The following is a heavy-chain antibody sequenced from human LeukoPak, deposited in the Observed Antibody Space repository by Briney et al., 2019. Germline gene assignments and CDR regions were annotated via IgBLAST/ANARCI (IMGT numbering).Heavy chain of an antibody. V-gene: IGHV3-23*01. CDR3: AKWGDYDVLTGYYVSDY. Sequence: GASLRLLCAACGFTFRNYAMRGVRRARGKGLEWGSAITGSGGNTYYADSVEGRFTISRDNSKNTVFLQMNSLRAEDTAVYYCAKWGDYDVLTGYYVSDYWGQGTLVTVSS. CDR1: GFTFRNYA. J-gene: IGHJ4*02. D-gene: IGHD3-9*01. CDR2: ITGSGGNT.